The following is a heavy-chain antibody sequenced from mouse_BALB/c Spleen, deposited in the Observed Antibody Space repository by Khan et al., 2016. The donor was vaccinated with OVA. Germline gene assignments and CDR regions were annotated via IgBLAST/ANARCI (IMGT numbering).Heavy chain of an antibody. Sequence: EVELVESGGGLVKPGGSLKLSCAASGFTFSIYAMSWVRQTPEQKLEWVASISSGGSTYYPDRVKGRFTISRDNARNILYLQMSSLRSEDTAMYYCARGYGNFVNPHYAMDYWGQGTSVTVSS. V-gene: IGHV5-6-5*01. J-gene: IGHJ4*01. CDR1: GFTFSIYA. CDR2: ISSGGST. D-gene: IGHD2-1*01. CDR3: ARGYGNFVNPHYAMDY.